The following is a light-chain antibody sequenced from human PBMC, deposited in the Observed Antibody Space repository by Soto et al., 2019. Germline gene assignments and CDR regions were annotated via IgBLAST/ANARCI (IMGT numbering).Light chain of an antibody. CDR1: QSVSSSY. J-gene: IGKJ1*01. CDR3: KQYGSSPRT. CDR2: DAS. Sequence: EIVLTQSPGTLSLSPGERATLSCRASQSVSSSYLAWYQQKPGQAPRLLIYDASSRATGIPDRFSGSGSGKDFTLTISSLEPEDFAVYYCKQYGSSPRTFGQGTKVEIK. V-gene: IGKV3-20*01.